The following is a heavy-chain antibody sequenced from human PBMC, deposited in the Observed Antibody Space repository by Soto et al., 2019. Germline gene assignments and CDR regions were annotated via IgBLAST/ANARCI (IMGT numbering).Heavy chain of an antibody. Sequence: TNSITCTVSGEYISSGGYYWSWISQHPGKGLEWIGHIYYSGSTYYNPSLKSRLTISVDTSKNQFSLKLRSVTAADTAVYYCARDLIYGMDVWGQGTTVTVSS. CDR2: IYYSGST. D-gene: IGHD2-21*01. CDR3: ARDLIYGMDV. V-gene: IGHV4-31*03. CDR1: GEYISSGGYY. J-gene: IGHJ6*02.